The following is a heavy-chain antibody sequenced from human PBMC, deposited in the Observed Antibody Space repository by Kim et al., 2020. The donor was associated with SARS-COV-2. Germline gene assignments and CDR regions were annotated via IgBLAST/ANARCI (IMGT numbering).Heavy chain of an antibody. Sequence: GGSLRLSCTASGFTFGDYAMSWFRQAPGKGLEWVGFIRSKAYGGTTEYAASVKGRFTISRDDSKSIAYLQMNSLKTEDTAVYYCTRDYPTYDSSGYQPPNPPFQHWGQGTLVTVSS. CDR1: GFTFGDYA. CDR3: TRDYPTYDSSGYQPPNPPFQH. J-gene: IGHJ1*01. D-gene: IGHD3-22*01. V-gene: IGHV3-49*03. CDR2: IRSKAYGGTT.